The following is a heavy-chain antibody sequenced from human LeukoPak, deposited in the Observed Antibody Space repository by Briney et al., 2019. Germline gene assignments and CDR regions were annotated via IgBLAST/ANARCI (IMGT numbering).Heavy chain of an antibody. CDR3: ARGRALRFLEGNWFDP. CDR2: INHSGST. CDR1: GGSFSGYY. J-gene: IGHJ5*02. Sequence: PSETLSLTCAVYGGSFSGYYWSWIRQPPGKGLEWIGEINHSGSTNYNPSLKSRVTISVDTSKNQFSLKLSSVTAADTAVYYCARGRALRFLEGNWFDPWGQGTLVTVSS. V-gene: IGHV4-34*01. D-gene: IGHD3-3*01.